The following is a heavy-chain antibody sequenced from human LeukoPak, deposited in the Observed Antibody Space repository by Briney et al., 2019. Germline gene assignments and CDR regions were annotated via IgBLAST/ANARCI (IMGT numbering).Heavy chain of an antibody. CDR2: ICGHGISI. Sequence: GGSLRLSCEASGFTFSNYAMSWVRQAPGKGLEWVSGICGHGISIYYADSVKGRFTISRDNSKNTLYLQMNSLRAEDTALYYCAKNGGDSYGTGHFDYWGQGTLVTVSS. CDR3: AKNGGDSYGTGHFDY. CDR1: GFTFSNYA. D-gene: IGHD5-18*01. J-gene: IGHJ4*02. V-gene: IGHV3-23*01.